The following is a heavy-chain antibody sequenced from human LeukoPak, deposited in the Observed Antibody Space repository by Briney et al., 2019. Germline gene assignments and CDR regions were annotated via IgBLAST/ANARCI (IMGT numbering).Heavy chain of an antibody. CDR2: IYSGGST. V-gene: IGHV3-53*05. Sequence: AGGSLRLSCAASGFTVSSNYMSWVRQAPGKGLEWVSVIYSGGSTYYADSVKGRFTISRDNSKNTLYLQMNSLRAEGTAVYYCAREISRTGAFDIWGQGTMVTVSS. J-gene: IGHJ3*02. D-gene: IGHD3-3*02. CDR3: AREISRTGAFDI. CDR1: GFTVSSNY.